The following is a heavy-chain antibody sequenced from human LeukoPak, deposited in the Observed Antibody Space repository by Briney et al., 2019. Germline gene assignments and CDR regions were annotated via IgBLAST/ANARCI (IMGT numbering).Heavy chain of an antibody. CDR2: ISAYNGNT. D-gene: IGHD2-15*01. CDR1: GGTFSSYA. CDR3: ARDWDCSGGSCYSPNWFDP. J-gene: IGHJ5*02. Sequence: GASVKVSCKASGGTFSSYAISWVRQAPGQGLEWMGWISAYNGNTNYAQKLQGRVTMTTDTSTSTAYMELRSLRSDDTAVYYCARDWDCSGGSCYSPNWFDPWGQGTLVTVSS. V-gene: IGHV1-18*01.